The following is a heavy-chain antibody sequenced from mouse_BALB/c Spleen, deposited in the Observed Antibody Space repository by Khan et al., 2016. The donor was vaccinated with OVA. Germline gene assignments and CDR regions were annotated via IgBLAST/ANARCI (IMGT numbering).Heavy chain of an antibody. D-gene: IGHD2-1*01. CDR1: GYTFTNYW. J-gene: IGHJ2*01. CDR3: SRIGFGNYESWDY. CDR2: IYPGNSDT. Sequence: VQLQQSGTVLARPGASVKMSCKGSGYTFTNYWMHWVKQRPGQGLEWIGVIYPGNSDTNYNQKFKGKAKLTAVTSTRTAYMELNSLTNEASAVYYCSRIGFGNYESWDYWGQGTTLTVAS. V-gene: IGHV1-5*01.